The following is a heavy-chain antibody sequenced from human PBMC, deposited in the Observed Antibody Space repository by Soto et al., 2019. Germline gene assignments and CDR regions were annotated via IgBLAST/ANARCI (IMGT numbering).Heavy chain of an antibody. D-gene: IGHD3-9*01. CDR1: GFTFSSYG. V-gene: IGHV3-30*18. Sequence: QVQLVESGGGVVQPGRSLRLSCAASGFTFSSYGMHWVRQAPGKGLEWVAVISYDGSNKYYADSVKGRFTISRDNSKNTLYLQMNRLRAEDTAVYYCAKDRNRVLRYFDWLLSPFDYWGQGTLVTVSS. J-gene: IGHJ4*02. CDR3: AKDRNRVLRYFDWLLSPFDY. CDR2: ISYDGSNK.